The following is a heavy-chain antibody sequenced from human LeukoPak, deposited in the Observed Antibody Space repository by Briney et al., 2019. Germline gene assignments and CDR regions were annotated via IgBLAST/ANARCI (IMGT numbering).Heavy chain of an antibody. CDR2: ISSSSSYI. CDR1: GFTFSSYW. D-gene: IGHD3-22*01. CDR3: ARDPTYYYDSSGYYPTYGMDV. Sequence: GGSLRLSCAASGFTFSSYWMNWVRQAPGKGLEWVSSISSSSSYIYYADSVKGRFTISRDNAKNSLYPQMNSLRAEDTAVYYRARDPTYYYDSSGYYPTYGMDVWGQGTTVTVSS. J-gene: IGHJ6*01. V-gene: IGHV3-21*01.